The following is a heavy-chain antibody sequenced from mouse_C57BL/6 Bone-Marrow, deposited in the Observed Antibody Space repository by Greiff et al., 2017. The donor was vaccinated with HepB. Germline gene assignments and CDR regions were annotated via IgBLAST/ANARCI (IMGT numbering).Heavy chain of an antibody. V-gene: IGHV5-12*01. CDR2: ISNGGGST. CDR3: ARQASNYVAFDY. J-gene: IGHJ2*01. Sequence: EVKLVESGGGLVQPGGSLKLSCAASGFTFSDYYMYWVRQTPEKRLEWVAYISNGGGSTYYPDTVKGRFTISRDNAKNTLYLQMSRLKSEDTAMYYCARQASNYVAFDYWGQGTTLTVSS. CDR1: GFTFSDYY. D-gene: IGHD2-5*01.